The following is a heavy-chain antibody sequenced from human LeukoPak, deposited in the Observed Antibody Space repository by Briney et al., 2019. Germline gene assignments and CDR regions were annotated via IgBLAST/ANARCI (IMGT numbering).Heavy chain of an antibody. CDR2: IYSGGST. V-gene: IGHV3-53*01. CDR3: ARERDGYGLDY. J-gene: IGHJ4*02. Sequence: GRSLRLSCAASGFTVSSNYMSWVRQAPGKGLEWVSVIYSGGSTYYADSVKGRFTISRDNSKNTLYLQMNSLRAEDTAVYYCARERDGYGLDYWGQGTLVTVSS. CDR1: GFTVSSNY. D-gene: IGHD5-24*01.